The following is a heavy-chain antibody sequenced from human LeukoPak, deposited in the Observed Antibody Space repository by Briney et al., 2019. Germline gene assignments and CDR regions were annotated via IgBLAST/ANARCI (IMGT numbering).Heavy chain of an antibody. CDR1: GFTFSSYA. J-gene: IGHJ4*02. CDR3: ARGYSSSATFVDY. CDR2: ISGSGDTT. Sequence: GGSLRLSCAASGFTFSSYAMSWVRQAPGKGLEWVSAISGSGDTTYYADSVKGRFTISRDNSKNTLYLQMNSLRAKDTAIYYCARGYSSSATFVDYWGQGTLVTVSS. V-gene: IGHV3-23*01. D-gene: IGHD6-13*01.